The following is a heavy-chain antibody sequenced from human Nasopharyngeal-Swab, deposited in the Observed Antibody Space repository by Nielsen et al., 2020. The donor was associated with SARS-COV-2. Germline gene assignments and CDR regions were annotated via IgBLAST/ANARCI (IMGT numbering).Heavy chain of an antibody. V-gene: IGHV4-34*01. CDR3: ARGLGYCSSTSCRGYYYGMDV. J-gene: IGHJ6*02. Sequence: SQTLSLTCAVYGGSFSGYYWSWIRQPPGKGLEWIGEINHSGSTNYNPSLKSRVTISVDTSKNQFSLKLSSVTAADTAVYYCARGLGYCSSTSCRGYYYGMDVWGQGTTVTVSS. CDR2: INHSGST. CDR1: GGSFSGYY. D-gene: IGHD2-2*01.